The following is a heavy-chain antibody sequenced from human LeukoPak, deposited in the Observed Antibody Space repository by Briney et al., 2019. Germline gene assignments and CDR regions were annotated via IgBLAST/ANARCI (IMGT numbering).Heavy chain of an antibody. V-gene: IGHV3-23*01. J-gene: IGHJ4*02. D-gene: IGHD6-19*01. CDR1: GFTFGSYA. Sequence: PGGSLRLSCAASGFTFGSYAMNWARQAPGKGLEWVSTISGDGGATHYADSVKGRFTISRANSKSTLFLQMNCLRAEDTAVYYCSKSGSRDWDYFDYWGQGTLVTASS. CDR3: SKSGSRDWDYFDY. CDR2: ISGDGGAT.